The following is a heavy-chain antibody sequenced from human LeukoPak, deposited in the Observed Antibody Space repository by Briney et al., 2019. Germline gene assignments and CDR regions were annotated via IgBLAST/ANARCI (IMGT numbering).Heavy chain of an antibody. J-gene: IGHJ3*02. CDR1: GFTFSSYG. D-gene: IGHD3-3*01. CDR3: ARERWGDFWSGYHAFDI. CDR2: IRYDGSNK. Sequence: PGGSLRLSCAASGFTFSSYGMHWVRQAPGKGLEWLAFIRYDGSNKYYADSVKGRFTISRDNSKNTLYLQMNSLRAEDTAVYYCARERWGDFWSGYHAFDIWGQGTMVTVSS. V-gene: IGHV3-30*02.